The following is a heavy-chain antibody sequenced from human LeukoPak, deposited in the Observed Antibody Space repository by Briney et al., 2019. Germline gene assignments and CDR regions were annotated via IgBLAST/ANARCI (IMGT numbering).Heavy chain of an antibody. CDR1: GFTFSSYA. CDR2: ISYDGSNK. Sequence: GRSLRLSCAASGFTFSSYAMHWVRQAPGKGLEWVAVISYDGSNKYYADSMKGRFTISRGNSKNTMYLQMNSLRAEDTAVYYCATSRTFDYWGQGTLVTVSS. V-gene: IGHV3-30-3*01. J-gene: IGHJ4*02. CDR3: ATSRTFDY. D-gene: IGHD1-1*01.